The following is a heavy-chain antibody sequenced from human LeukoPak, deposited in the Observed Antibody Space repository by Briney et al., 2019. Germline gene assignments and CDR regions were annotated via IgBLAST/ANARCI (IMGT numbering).Heavy chain of an antibody. Sequence: ASVKVSCKASGYTFTSYGISWVRQAPGQGLEWMGWISAYNGNTNYAQKLQGRVTMTTDTSTSTAYMELRSLRSDDTAVYYCVRDGYCSSTSCFTYNWFDPWGQGTLVTVSS. J-gene: IGHJ5*02. CDR2: ISAYNGNT. D-gene: IGHD2-2*02. CDR1: GYTFTSYG. CDR3: VRDGYCSSTSCFTYNWFDP. V-gene: IGHV1-18*01.